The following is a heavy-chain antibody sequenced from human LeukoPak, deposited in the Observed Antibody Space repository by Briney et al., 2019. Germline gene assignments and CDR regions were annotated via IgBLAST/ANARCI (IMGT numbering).Heavy chain of an antibody. V-gene: IGHV4-34*01. CDR1: GGSFSGYD. J-gene: IGHJ6*02. Sequence: SETLSLTCAVYGGSFSGYDWSWIRQPPGKGLEWIGEINHSGSTNYNPSLKSRVTISVDTSKNQFSLRLSSVTAADTAVYYCARVTTVTTSYYYYYYGMDVWGQGTTVTVSS. CDR2: INHSGST. CDR3: ARVTTVTTSYYYYYYGMDV. D-gene: IGHD4-17*01.